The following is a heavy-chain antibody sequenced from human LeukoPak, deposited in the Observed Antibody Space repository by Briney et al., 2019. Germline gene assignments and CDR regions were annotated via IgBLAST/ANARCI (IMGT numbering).Heavy chain of an antibody. CDR1: GFTVSSNY. CDR2: IYSGGST. V-gene: IGHV3-53*01. J-gene: IGHJ4*02. CDR3: ARDPNPTDCSSTSCYNGGFDY. D-gene: IGHD2-2*02. Sequence: GGSLRLSCAASGFTVSSNYMSWVRQAPGKGLEWVSVIYSGGSTYYADSVKGRFTISRDNSKNTLYLQMNSLRAEDTAVYYCARDPNPTDCSSTSCYNGGFDYWGQGTLVTVSS.